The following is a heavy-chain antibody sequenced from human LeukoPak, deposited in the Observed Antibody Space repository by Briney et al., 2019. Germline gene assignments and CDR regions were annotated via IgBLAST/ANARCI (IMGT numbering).Heavy chain of an antibody. CDR3: AKDVLRLVEAMRGIDY. D-gene: IGHD3-22*01. Sequence: GASVKVSCKASGCTFTSYDINWVRQATGQGLEWMGWMNPNSGNTGYAQKFQGRVTITRNTSISTAYMELSSLRAEDTAVYYCAKDVLRLVEAMRGIDYWGQGTLVTVSS. V-gene: IGHV1-8*03. J-gene: IGHJ4*02. CDR2: MNPNSGNT. CDR1: GCTFTSYD.